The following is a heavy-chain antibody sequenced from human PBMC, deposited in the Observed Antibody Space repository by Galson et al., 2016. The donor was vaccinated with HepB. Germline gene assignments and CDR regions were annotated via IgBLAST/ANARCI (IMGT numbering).Heavy chain of an antibody. Sequence: SLRLSCAASGFAFGSHWMHWVRQVPGKGLVWVSRINSDGTISNYADSVKGRFTISRDNAKNTLYLQMNSLRVEDMAVYFCVRDHSVVPTTAYNWFDPWGRGTLVTVSS. D-gene: IGHD4-23*01. CDR2: INSDGTIS. V-gene: IGHV3-74*01. CDR3: VRDHSVVPTTAYNWFDP. J-gene: IGHJ5*02. CDR1: GFAFGSHW.